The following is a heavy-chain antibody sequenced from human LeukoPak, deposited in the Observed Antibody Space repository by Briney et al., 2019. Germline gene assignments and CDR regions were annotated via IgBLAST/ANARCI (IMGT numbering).Heavy chain of an antibody. D-gene: IGHD3-16*01. J-gene: IGHJ4*02. CDR2: IYPSGST. CDR3: ARDWGSYFDY. Sequence: PSETLSLTCAVSSGSINSSNWWSWVRQPPGKGLEWIGEIYPSGSTNYNPSLKSRVTISVDTSKNQFSLKLSSVTAADTAVYYCARDWGSYFDYWGQGTLVTVSS. V-gene: IGHV4-4*02. CDR1: SGSINSSNW.